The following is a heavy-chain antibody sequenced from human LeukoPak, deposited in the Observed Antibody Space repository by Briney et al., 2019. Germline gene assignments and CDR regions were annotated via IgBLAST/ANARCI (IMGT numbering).Heavy chain of an antibody. Sequence: PSETLSLTCTVSGGSISSYYWSWIRQPPGKGLEWIGYIYYSGSTNYNPSLKSRVTISVDTSKNQFSLKLSSVTAADTAVYYCALSKDGYNPFDYWSQGTLVTVSS. J-gene: IGHJ4*02. CDR1: GGSISSYY. D-gene: IGHD5-24*01. CDR3: ALSKDGYNPFDY. CDR2: IYYSGST. V-gene: IGHV4-59*08.